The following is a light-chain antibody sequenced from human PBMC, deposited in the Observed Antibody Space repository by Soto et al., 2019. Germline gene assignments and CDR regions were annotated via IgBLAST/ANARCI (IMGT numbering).Light chain of an antibody. J-gene: IGKJ4*01. CDR1: QSITIY. V-gene: IGKV1-39*01. Sequence: DIQMTQSPSSLSASVGDRVTITCRASQSITIYLNWYQHKPGKAPKLLIFATSSLQSGVPSRFSGSGSGTDFTLTISSLQPADLATYYCQQSLTTPLTFGGGTKVEIK. CDR3: QQSLTTPLT. CDR2: ATS.